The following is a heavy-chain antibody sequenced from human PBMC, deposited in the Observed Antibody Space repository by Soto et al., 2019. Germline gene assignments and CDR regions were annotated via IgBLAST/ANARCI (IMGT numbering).Heavy chain of an antibody. CDR3: ASEQWAGGMDV. CDR2: ITSSSSYI. Sequence: EVQLVESGGGLVKPGGSLRLSCAASGFTFSSYSMNWVRQAPGKGLEWVSSITSSSSYIYYADSVKGRFTISRDNAKNSLYLQMNSLIAEYTAVYYCASEQWAGGMDVWGQGTTVTVSS. D-gene: IGHD6-19*01. J-gene: IGHJ6*02. V-gene: IGHV3-21*01. CDR1: GFTFSSYS.